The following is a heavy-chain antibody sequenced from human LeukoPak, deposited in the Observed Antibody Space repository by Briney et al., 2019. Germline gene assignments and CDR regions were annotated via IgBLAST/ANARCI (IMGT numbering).Heavy chain of an antibody. CDR3: ARITTKVYYYMDV. CDR1: GGSISSYY. D-gene: IGHD3-22*01. J-gene: IGHJ6*03. Sequence: SETLSLTCTVSGGSISSYYWNWIRQPPGKGLEWIGYIYYSGNTNYNPSLKSRVTISVDTSKNQFSLKLSSVTAADTAVYYCARITTKVYYYMDVWGKGTTVTISS. CDR2: IYYSGNT. V-gene: IGHV4-59*01.